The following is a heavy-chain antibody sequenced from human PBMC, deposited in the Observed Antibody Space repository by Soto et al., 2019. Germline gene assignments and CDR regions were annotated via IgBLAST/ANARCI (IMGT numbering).Heavy chain of an antibody. V-gene: IGHV1-8*01. D-gene: IGHD2-15*01. CDR3: AREVVVVAATLYYYYYYMDV. CDR1: GYTFTSYD. J-gene: IGHJ6*03. Sequence: GASVKVSCKASGYTFTSYDINWVRQATGQGLERMGWMNPNSGNTGYAQKFQGRVTMTRNTSISTAYMELSSLRSEDTAVYYCAREVVVVAATLYYYYYYMDVWGKGTTVTV. CDR2: MNPNSGNT.